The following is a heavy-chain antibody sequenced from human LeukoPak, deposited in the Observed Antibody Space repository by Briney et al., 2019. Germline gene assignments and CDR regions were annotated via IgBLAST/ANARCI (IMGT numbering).Heavy chain of an antibody. CDR2: ISGTTSSI. CDR1: GFTFSSYT. Sequence: GGSLRLFCATSGFTFSSYTMNWVRQAPGKGLEWVSSISGTTSSINYGDSVKGRFTISRDNAKNTLYLQMNSLRAEDTAVYYCAGWVAAGNSDYWGQGTLVTVSS. CDR3: AGWVAAGNSDY. V-gene: IGHV3-21*01. D-gene: IGHD6-13*01. J-gene: IGHJ4*02.